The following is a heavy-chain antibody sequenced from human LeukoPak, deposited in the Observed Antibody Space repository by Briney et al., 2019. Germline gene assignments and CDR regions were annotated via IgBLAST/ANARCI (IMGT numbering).Heavy chain of an antibody. J-gene: IGHJ6*03. CDR1: GGTFSSYA. Sequence: SVKVSCKASGGTFSSYAISWVRQAPGQGLEWMGGIIPIFGTANYAQKFQGRVTITTDESTSTAYMELSSLRSEDTPVYYCARGLYYYYYMDVWGKGTTVTVSS. V-gene: IGHV1-69*05. D-gene: IGHD2-21*02. CDR3: ARGLYYYYYMDV. CDR2: IIPIFGTA.